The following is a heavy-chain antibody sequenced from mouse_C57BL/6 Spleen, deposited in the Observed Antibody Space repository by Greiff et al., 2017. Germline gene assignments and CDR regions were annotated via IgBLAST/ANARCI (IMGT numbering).Heavy chain of an antibody. CDR2: INPSTGGT. J-gene: IGHJ2*01. D-gene: IGHD1-1*01. V-gene: IGHV1-42*01. CDR3: ARGSKAYFDY. CDR1: GYSFTGYY. Sequence: EVQLQQSGPELVKPGASVKISCKASGYSFTGYYMNWVKQSPEKSLEWIGEINPSTGGTTYNQKFKAKATLTVDKSSSTAYMQLKSLTSEDAAVYYCARGSKAYFDYWGQGTTRTVSS.